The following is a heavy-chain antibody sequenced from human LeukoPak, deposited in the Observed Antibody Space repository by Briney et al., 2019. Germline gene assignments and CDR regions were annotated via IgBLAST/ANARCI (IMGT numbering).Heavy chain of an antibody. CDR3: ARGGRDYYDLNLDY. CDR1: GYTFPSYF. D-gene: IGHD3-22*01. J-gene: IGHJ4*02. V-gene: IGHV1-46*01. Sequence: ASVKVSCKASGYTFPSYFMHWVRQAPGQGLEWMGIINPTGGSTTYAQKFQGRVTMTRDTSTSTVYMEVSSLRSEDTAVYYCARGGRDYYDLNLDYWGQGTLVTVST. CDR2: INPTGGST.